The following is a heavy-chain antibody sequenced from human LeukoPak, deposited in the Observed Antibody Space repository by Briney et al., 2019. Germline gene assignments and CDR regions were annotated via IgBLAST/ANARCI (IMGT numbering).Heavy chain of an antibody. J-gene: IGHJ4*02. D-gene: IGHD2-15*01. CDR2: IRYDGSNK. CDR1: GFTFSSYG. Sequence: GGSLRLSCAASGFTFSSYGIHWIRQAPGKGLEWVAFIRYDGSNKDYADSVEGRFTISRDNSKNTLYLQMNSLRAEDTAVYYCAKGPPLYCSGGSCYRFDYWGQGTLVTVSS. V-gene: IGHV3-30*02. CDR3: AKGPPLYCSGGSCYRFDY.